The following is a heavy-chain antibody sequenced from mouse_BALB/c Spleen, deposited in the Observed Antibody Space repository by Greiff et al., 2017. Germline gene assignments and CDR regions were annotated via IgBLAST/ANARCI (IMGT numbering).Heavy chain of an antibody. CDR2: INPYNGDT. CDR3: VYYGYDEGVPY. V-gene: IGHV1-20*02. D-gene: IGHD2-2*01. CDR1: GYSFTGYF. Sequence: VQLQQSGPELVKPGASVKISCKASGYSFTGYFMNWVMQSHGKSLEWIGRINPYNGDTFYNQKFKGKATLTVDKSSSTAHMELRSLASEDSAVYYCVYYGYDEGVPYWGQGTLVTVSA. J-gene: IGHJ3*01.